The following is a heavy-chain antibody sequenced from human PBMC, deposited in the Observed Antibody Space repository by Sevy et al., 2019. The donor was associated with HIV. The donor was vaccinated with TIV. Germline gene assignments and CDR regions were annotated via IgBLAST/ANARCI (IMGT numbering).Heavy chain of an antibody. CDR1: GYSFTSYW. J-gene: IGHJ4*02. CDR3: ARGAFGIFGVVIIPDPFDY. V-gene: IGHV5-51*01. Sequence: GESLKISCKGSGYSFTSYWIGWVRQMPGKGLEWMGIIYPGDSDTRYSPSFQGQVTISADKSISTAYLQWSSLKASDTTMDYCARGAFGIFGVVIIPDPFDYWGQGTLVTVSS. CDR2: IYPGDSDT. D-gene: IGHD3-3*01.